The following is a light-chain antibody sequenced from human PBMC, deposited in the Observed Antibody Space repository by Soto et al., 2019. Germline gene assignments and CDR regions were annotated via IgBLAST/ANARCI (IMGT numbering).Light chain of an antibody. V-gene: IGLV2-8*01. Sequence: QSVLTQPPSASGSPGQSVTICCTGASSDVVGYNYVSWYQQHPGKAPKLMIYEVSKRPSGVPDRFSGSKSGNTASLTVSGLQAEDEADYYCSSYAGSNNFPYVFGTGTKVTVL. CDR1: SSDVVGYNY. CDR3: SSYAGSNNFPYV. J-gene: IGLJ1*01. CDR2: EVS.